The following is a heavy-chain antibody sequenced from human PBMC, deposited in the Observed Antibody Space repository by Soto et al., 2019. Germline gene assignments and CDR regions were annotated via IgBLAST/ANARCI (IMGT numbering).Heavy chain of an antibody. CDR1: GYTFTSYA. CDR3: ARLWWLSPYYGMDV. CDR2: INAGNGNT. V-gene: IGHV1-3*01. Sequence: ASVKVSCKASGYTFTSYAMHWVRQAPGQRLEWMGWINAGNGNTKYSQKFQGRVTITRDTSASTAYMELSSLRSEDTAVYYCARLWWLSPYYGMDVWGQGTTVTVSS. D-gene: IGHD5-12*01. J-gene: IGHJ6*02.